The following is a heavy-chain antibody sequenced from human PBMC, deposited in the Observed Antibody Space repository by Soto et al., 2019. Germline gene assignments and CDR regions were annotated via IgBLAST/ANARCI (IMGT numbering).Heavy chain of an antibody. CDR2: ISSSSSYT. V-gene: IGHV3-11*06. D-gene: IGHD3-22*01. CDR3: ARDLGYPDSSGSDNYFDY. CDR1: GFTFSDYY. J-gene: IGHJ4*02. Sequence: GGSLRLSCAASGFTFSDYYMSWIRQAPGKGLEWVSYISSSSSYTNYADSVKGRFTISRDNAKNSLYLQMNSLRAEDTAVYYCARDLGYPDSSGSDNYFDYWGQGTLVTVS.